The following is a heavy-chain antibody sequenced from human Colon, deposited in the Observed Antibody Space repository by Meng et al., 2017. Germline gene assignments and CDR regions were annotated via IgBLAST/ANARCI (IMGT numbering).Heavy chain of an antibody. CDR1: GYNFADYQ. Sequence: QWQRGQSGAEVKKPGASGKVSCKASGYNFADYQVYWVRQAPGQGLEWMGRITPKSGGALYTHRFQGRVAMTRDTSINTAYMELSSLTSDDTAVYYCACDQTAPYTGFNYWGQGTLVTVSS. D-gene: IGHD3-16*01. V-gene: IGHV1-2*06. CDR3: ACDQTAPYTGFNY. J-gene: IGHJ4*02. CDR2: ITPKSGGA.